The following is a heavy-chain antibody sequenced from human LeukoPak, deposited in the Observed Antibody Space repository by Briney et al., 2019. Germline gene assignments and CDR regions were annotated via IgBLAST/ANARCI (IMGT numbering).Heavy chain of an antibody. CDR3: AGQVGGDNYGLKGSFDI. CDR1: GDSISSYY. CDR2: VYTSGRT. J-gene: IGHJ3*02. Sequence: PSETLSLTCTVSGDSISSYYWSWIRQPAGKGLEWIGRVYTSGRTNYKPSLKSRITISLDTSKNQFSLKLSSVTAADTAVYYCAGQVGGDNYGLKGSFDIWGQGTMVTVSS. D-gene: IGHD5-18*01. V-gene: IGHV4-4*07.